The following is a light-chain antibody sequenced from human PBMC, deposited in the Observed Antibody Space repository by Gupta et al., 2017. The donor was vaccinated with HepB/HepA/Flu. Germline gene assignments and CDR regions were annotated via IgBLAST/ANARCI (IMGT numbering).Light chain of an antibody. Sequence: EIVLTQSPATLSVSPGERATLSCRASQSVGNYLAWYQHKPGQAPRLLIYDASNRATGIPARFTGNGTGTEFTLTISTLETEDAAVYYCQQRNNWPLLFGHGTKVDIK. J-gene: IGKJ3*01. CDR1: QSVGNY. V-gene: IGKV3-11*01. CDR3: QQRNNWPLL. CDR2: DAS.